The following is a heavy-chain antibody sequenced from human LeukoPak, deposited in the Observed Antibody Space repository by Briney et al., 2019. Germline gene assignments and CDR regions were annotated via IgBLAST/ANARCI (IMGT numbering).Heavy chain of an antibody. CDR3: ASPPPYDSSGYASPEYFQH. Sequence: GESLKTSCKGSGYSFTSYWIGWVRQMPGKGLEWMGIIYPGDSDTRYSPSFQGQVTISADKSISTAYLQWSSLKASDTAMYYCASPPPYDSSGYASPEYFQHWGQGTLVTVSS. V-gene: IGHV5-51*01. J-gene: IGHJ1*01. CDR2: IYPGDSDT. CDR1: GYSFTSYW. D-gene: IGHD3-22*01.